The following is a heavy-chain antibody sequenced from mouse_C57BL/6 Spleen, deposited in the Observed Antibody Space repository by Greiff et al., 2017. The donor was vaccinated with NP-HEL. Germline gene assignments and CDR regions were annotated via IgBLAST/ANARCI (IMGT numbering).Heavy chain of an antibody. Sequence: VQLKESGPELVKPGDSVKISCKASGYSFTGYFMNWVMQSHGKSLEWIGRINPYNGDTFYNQKFKGKATLTVDKSSSTAHMELRSLTSEDSAVYYCAREDYGYDGFDYWGQGTTLTVSS. V-gene: IGHV1-20*01. D-gene: IGHD2-2*01. J-gene: IGHJ2*01. CDR3: AREDYGYDGFDY. CDR1: GYSFTGYF. CDR2: INPYNGDT.